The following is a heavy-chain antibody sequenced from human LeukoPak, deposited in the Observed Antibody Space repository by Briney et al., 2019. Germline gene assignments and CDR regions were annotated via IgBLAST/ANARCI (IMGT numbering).Heavy chain of an antibody. V-gene: IGHV1-46*01. Sequence: ASVKVSCKASGYTFTSYYMHWVRQAPGQGLEWMGIINPSGGSTSYAQKFQGRVTMTRDTSTSTVYMELSSLRSEDTAVYYCARSLPTRHYYYGMDVWGQGTTVAVPS. CDR2: INPSGGST. CDR1: GYTFTSYY. D-gene: IGHD5/OR15-5a*01. CDR3: ARSLPTRHYYYGMDV. J-gene: IGHJ6*02.